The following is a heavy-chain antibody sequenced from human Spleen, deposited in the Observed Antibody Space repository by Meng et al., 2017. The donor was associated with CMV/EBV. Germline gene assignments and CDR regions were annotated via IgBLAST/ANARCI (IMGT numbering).Heavy chain of an antibody. CDR1: GFTFDDDA. V-gene: IGHV3-9*01. CDR3: AKGYPWGSNYYYGMDV. CDR2: INWNSGSI. Sequence: SLKISCVASGFTFDDDAMHWVRQAPGKGLAWVSGINWNSGSIGYADSVKGRFTISRDNAKNSLFLQMNSLRAEDTALYYCAKGYPWGSNYYYGMDVWGQGTTVTVSS. D-gene: IGHD7-27*01. J-gene: IGHJ6*02.